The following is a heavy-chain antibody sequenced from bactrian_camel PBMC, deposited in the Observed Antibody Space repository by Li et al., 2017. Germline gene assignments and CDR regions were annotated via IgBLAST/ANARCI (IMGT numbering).Heavy chain of an antibody. D-gene: IGHD3*01. Sequence: QLVESGGGLVQPGGSLRLSCAASGFTFSIYFMTWVRQAPGNEREMVSIINKDGTTRYADSVKGRFTISQDSTKVTLYLNMSNLRSEDTAVYYCAACQNQINGEPRYWGQGTQVTVS. V-gene: IGHV3S42*01. CDR3: AACQNQINGEPRY. J-gene: IGHJ4*01. CDR2: INKDGTT. CDR1: GFTFSIYF.